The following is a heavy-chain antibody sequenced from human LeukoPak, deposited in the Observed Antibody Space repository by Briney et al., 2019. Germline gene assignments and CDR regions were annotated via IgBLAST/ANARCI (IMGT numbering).Heavy chain of an antibody. D-gene: IGHD3-22*01. V-gene: IGHV3-23*01. CDR1: GVTFSSYA. Sequence: GRSLRLSCAACGVTFSSYAMSWVRQAPGKGLEWVSVISGSGGSTYYADSVKGRFTISRDNSKNTLYLQMNSLRAEDTAVYYCARAYYDSSRYYYLGYYYYYGMDVLGQGTTVTVSS. J-gene: IGHJ6*02. CDR3: ARAYYDSSRYYYLGYYYYYGMDV. CDR2: ISGSGGST.